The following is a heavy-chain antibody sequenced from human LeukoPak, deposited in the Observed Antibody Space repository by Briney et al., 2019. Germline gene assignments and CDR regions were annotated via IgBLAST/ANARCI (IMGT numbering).Heavy chain of an antibody. D-gene: IGHD6-13*01. V-gene: IGHV3-15*01. CDR2: IKSKTDGGTI. CDR1: GFTFSDAW. CDR3: LTDPPPGDIAAPGAPDP. Sequence: GGSLRLSCGASGFTFSDAWMNWVRQAPGKGLEWVGRIKSKTDGGTIDYAAPVKGRFTISRDDSKNTLYLQMNSLKTEDTAVYYCLTDPPPGDIAAPGAPDPGGQGTLVTVSS. J-gene: IGHJ5*02.